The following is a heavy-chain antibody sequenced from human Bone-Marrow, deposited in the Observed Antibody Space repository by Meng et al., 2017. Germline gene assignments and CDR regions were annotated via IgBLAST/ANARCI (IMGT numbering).Heavy chain of an antibody. D-gene: IGHD6-13*01. CDR3: ATGAAAADH. J-gene: IGHJ4*02. CDR2: IESNSDGGTT. Sequence: VQLVESEGGLVEPGGSLDVSCGASAFSFTDARMSWVCQAPGKGLEWAGRIESNSDGGTTDYAAAVKGRFTISRDDSKNTLYLQMNSLIIEDTVLYFCATGAAAADHWGQGTLVTVSS. CDR1: AFSFTDAR. V-gene: IGHV3-15*04.